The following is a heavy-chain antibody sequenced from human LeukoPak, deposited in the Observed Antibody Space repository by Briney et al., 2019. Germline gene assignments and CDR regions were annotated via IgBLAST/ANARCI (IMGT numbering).Heavy chain of an antibody. V-gene: IGHV1-69*04. D-gene: IGHD5-24*01. Sequence: GAAVKVSCKASGGTFSSYALSWVRQAPGQGLEGVGTIIPIGGIANYAQKFQGRVTITADKSTSTAYMALSSLRCEDTAVYYCARDGEMATLYFDYWGQGTLVTVSS. CDR3: ARDGEMATLYFDY. CDR2: IIPIGGIA. CDR1: GGTFSSYA. J-gene: IGHJ4*02.